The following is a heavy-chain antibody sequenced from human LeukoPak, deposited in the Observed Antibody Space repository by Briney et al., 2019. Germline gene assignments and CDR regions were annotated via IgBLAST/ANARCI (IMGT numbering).Heavy chain of an antibody. CDR2: IKQDGSEK. CDR3: ARESLRFGDIDY. CDR1: GFTFSTYW. Sequence: GGSLRLSCTASGFTFSTYWMSWVRQTPAKGLEWVANIKQDGSEKYYVNSVKGRFTISRDNAKNSLYLQMNSLRDEDTAVYYCARESLRFGDIDYWGQGTLVTVSS. D-gene: IGHD3-10*01. V-gene: IGHV3-7*01. J-gene: IGHJ4*02.